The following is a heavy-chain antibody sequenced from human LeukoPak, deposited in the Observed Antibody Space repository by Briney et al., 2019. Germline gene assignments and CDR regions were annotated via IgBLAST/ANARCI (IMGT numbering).Heavy chain of an antibody. V-gene: IGHV3-30*04. CDR3: AGLLYSSGWPPSIDY. D-gene: IGHD6-19*01. CDR2: ISYDGSNK. Sequence: GGSLRLSCAASGFTFSSYAMHWVRQAPGKGLEWVAVISYDGSNKYYADSVKGRFTISRDNSKNTLYLQMNSLRAEDTAVYYCAGLLYSSGWPPSIDYWGQGTLVTVSS. CDR1: GFTFSSYA. J-gene: IGHJ4*02.